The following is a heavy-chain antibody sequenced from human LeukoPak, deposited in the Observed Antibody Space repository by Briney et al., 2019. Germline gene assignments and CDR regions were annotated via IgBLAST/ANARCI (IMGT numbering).Heavy chain of an antibody. CDR3: AKIVVVIPFVDY. Sequence: QPGGSLRLSCAASGFTFSSYAMSWVRQAPGKGLEWVSAIRGSGGSTYYADSVKGRFTISRDNSKNTRYLQMNSLRAEDTAVYYCAKIVVVIPFVDYWGQGTLVTVSS. J-gene: IGHJ4*02. CDR2: IRGSGGST. V-gene: IGHV3-23*01. CDR1: GFTFSSYA. D-gene: IGHD3-22*01.